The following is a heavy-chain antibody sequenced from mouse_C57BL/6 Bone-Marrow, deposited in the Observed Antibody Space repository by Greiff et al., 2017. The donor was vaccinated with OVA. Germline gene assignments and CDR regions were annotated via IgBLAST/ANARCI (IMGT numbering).Heavy chain of an antibody. J-gene: IGHJ3*01. Sequence: QVQLQQPGTELVKPGASVKLSCKASGYTFTSYWMHWVKQRPEQGLEWIGNINPSNGGTNYNEKFKSKATLTVDKSSSTAYLQLSSLTSEDSAVYDCSRNHYYGSSWFDYWGQGTLVTVSA. V-gene: IGHV1-53*01. CDR2: INPSNGGT. CDR1: GYTFTSYW. CDR3: SRNHYYGSSWFDY. D-gene: IGHD1-1*01.